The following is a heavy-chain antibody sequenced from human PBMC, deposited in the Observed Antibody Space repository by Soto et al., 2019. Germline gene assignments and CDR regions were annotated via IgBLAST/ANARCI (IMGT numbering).Heavy chain of an antibody. V-gene: IGHV3-48*01. Sequence: QPGGSLRLSCAASGFTFRNYGMNWVRQAPGKGLEWVSYIGIGSSTTYYADSVKGRFTISRDNSKNTLYLQMNSLRAEDTAVYYCATPLRVFGAPWGQGTLVTVSS. CDR1: GFTFRNYG. J-gene: IGHJ5*02. CDR2: IGIGSSTT. D-gene: IGHD3-3*01. CDR3: ATPLRVFGAP.